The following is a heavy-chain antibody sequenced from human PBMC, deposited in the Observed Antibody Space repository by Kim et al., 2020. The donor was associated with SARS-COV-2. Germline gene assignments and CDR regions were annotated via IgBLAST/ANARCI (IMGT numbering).Heavy chain of an antibody. CDR1: GFTFSNFW. J-gene: IGHJ4*02. CDR2: IKQDGSEK. D-gene: IGHD5-12*01. Sequence: GGSLRLSCAASGFTFSNFWMNWVRQAPGKGLEWVANIKQDGSEKYYEDSVKGRLTISRDNAKNSLSLQMNSLRAEDTAVYYCVRANSEYSGYDSPLDYWGQGALVTVSS. CDR3: VRANSEYSGYDSPLDY. V-gene: IGHV3-7*04.